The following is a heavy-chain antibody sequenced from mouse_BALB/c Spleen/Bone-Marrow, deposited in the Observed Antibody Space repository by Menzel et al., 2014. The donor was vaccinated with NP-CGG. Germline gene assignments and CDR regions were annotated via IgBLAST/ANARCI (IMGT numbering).Heavy chain of an antibody. CDR1: GFTFSNFA. CDR3: ARGYDYEFDY. D-gene: IGHD2-4*01. V-gene: IGHV5-6-5*01. J-gene: IGHJ2*01. Sequence: EVKLLESGGGLVKPGGSLKLSCAASGFTFSNFAMSWVRQTPDKRLEWVASISSGGSAYYPDSVKGRLSISRDNARDILFLQMSSLRSEDTAMYYCARGYDYEFDYWGQGTTLTVSS. CDR2: ISSGGSA.